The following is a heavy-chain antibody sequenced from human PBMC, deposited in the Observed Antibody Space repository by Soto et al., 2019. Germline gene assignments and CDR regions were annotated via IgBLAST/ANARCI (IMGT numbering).Heavy chain of an antibody. Sequence: SVKVSCKASGGTFTNYAFSWVRQAPGQGLEWMGGIIPIFGTPDYAQKFQGRVTITADESTRTASMELSSLRSDDTAVYYCTRDSDIVVVPAAINYYYYGMDVWGQGTTVTVSS. J-gene: IGHJ6*02. CDR3: TRDSDIVVVPAAINYYYYGMDV. D-gene: IGHD2-2*02. V-gene: IGHV1-69*13. CDR2: IIPIFGTP. CDR1: GGTFTNYA.